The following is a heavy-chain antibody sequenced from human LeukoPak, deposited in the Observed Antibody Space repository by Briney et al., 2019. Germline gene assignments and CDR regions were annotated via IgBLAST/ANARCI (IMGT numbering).Heavy chain of an antibody. V-gene: IGHV3-23*01. Sequence: VASLRVSCAASGFTFSSYAMSWVRQAPGEGLEWVSAISGSGGSTYYADSVKGRFTISRDNSKNTLYLQMNSLRAEDTAVYYCAKWGVVPASWGQGTLVTVSS. J-gene: IGHJ4*02. D-gene: IGHD2-2*01. CDR3: AKWGVVPAS. CDR2: ISGSGGST. CDR1: GFTFSSYA.